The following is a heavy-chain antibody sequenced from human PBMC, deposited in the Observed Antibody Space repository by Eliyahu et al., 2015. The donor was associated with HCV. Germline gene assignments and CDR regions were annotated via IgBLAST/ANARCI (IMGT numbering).Heavy chain of an antibody. D-gene: IGHD3-10*01. J-gene: IGHJ6*02. V-gene: IGHV3-9*01. Sequence: EVQLVESGGGLVQPGRSLXLSCAGSGXXFDXXGMXWVRXPPGKGLEWVSGISWDGSKTGYAAXVKGRFTVSRDNAKNTLHLQMNSLRAEDTALYYCAKDFGYGSGVFFYGMDVWGQGTTVTVSS. CDR1: GXXFDXXG. CDR3: AKDFGYGSGVFFYGMDV. CDR2: ISWDGSKT.